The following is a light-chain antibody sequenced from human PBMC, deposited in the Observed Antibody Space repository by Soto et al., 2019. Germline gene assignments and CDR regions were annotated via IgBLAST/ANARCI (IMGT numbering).Light chain of an antibody. CDR3: QQYNSYVT. J-gene: IGKJ1*01. CDR2: KVS. Sequence: DIQLTQSPSALSASVGDRVTITCRASQTFSNWLAWYQHKPGEAPKLLIYKVSNLERGVPSRFSGSGSGTEFTLTISSLQPDDFATYYCQQYNSYVTFGQGTKVEIK. CDR1: QTFSNW. V-gene: IGKV1-5*03.